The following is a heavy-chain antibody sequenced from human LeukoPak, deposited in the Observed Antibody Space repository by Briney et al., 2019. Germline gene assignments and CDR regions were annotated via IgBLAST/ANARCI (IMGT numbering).Heavy chain of an antibody. CDR1: GFTFSSYA. Sequence: GGSLRLSCEASGFTFSSYAMSWVRQAPGKGLEWVSAISGSGDSIYYADSVKGRFTISRDNSKNTLCLQMNSLRAEDTAVYYCAKSKESYYYGMDVWGQGTTVTVSS. CDR2: ISGSGDSI. J-gene: IGHJ6*02. V-gene: IGHV3-23*01. CDR3: AKSKESYYYGMDV.